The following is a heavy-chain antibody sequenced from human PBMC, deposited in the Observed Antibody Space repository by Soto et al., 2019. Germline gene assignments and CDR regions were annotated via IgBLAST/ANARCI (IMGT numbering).Heavy chain of an antibody. CDR2: IYYRGST. V-gene: IGHV4-61*01. CDR3: ARGIEGWYQGRYYYGMDV. J-gene: IGHJ6*02. CDR1: GDSVSSGSYY. Sequence: SETLSLTCTVSGDSVSSGSYYGIWIRQPTGKGIEGIGYIYYRGSTNYTPPLKSRVTISVDTSKIQFSLKLSSVTAADTSVYYCARGIEGWYQGRYYYGMDVWGQGTTVTVSS. D-gene: IGHD6-19*01.